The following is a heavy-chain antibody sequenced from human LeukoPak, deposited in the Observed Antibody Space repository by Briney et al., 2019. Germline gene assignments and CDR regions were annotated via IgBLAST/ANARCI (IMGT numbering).Heavy chain of an antibody. CDR2: ISSSGGST. D-gene: IGHD2-8*01. CDR3: AKNKELMVFVY. J-gene: IGHJ4*02. CDR1: GFTFSSYA. V-gene: IGHV3-23*01. Sequence: GGSLRLSCAASGFTFSSYAMSWVRQAPGKGLEWVSAISSSGGSTYYADSVKGRFTISRDNSKNTLYLQMNSLRAEDTAVYYCAKNKELMVFVYWGQGTLVTVSS.